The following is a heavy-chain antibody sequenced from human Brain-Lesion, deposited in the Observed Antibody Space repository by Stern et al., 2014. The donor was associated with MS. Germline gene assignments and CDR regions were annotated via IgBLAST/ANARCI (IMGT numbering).Heavy chain of an antibody. CDR2: IPNDGSDT. D-gene: IGHD3-10*01. CDR1: GFTFSSDG. J-gene: IGHJ4*02. V-gene: IGHV3-30*18. CDR3: VKRGITEVRGVRLGDY. Sequence: VQLVESGGGVVQPGRSLRLTWKVSGFTFSSDGMHWVRQAPGKGLEWVPVIPNDGSDTYYAESVKGRFTISRDNSKNTLYLEMRSLRPEDTAVYYCVKRGITEVRGVRLGDYWGPGTLVIVSS.